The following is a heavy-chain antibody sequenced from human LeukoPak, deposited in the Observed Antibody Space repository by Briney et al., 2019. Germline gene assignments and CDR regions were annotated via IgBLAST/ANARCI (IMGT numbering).Heavy chain of an antibody. J-gene: IGHJ4*02. D-gene: IGHD3-3*01. CDR1: GLTFSSYA. CDR3: AKDRGDFWSGSPTNY. Sequence: SGGSLRLSCAASGLTFSSYAMSWVRQAPGKVLEWVSAISGSGGSTYYADSVKGRFTISRDNSKNTLYLQMNSLRAEDTAVYYCAKDRGDFWSGSPTNYWGQGTLVTVSS. V-gene: IGHV3-23*01. CDR2: ISGSGGST.